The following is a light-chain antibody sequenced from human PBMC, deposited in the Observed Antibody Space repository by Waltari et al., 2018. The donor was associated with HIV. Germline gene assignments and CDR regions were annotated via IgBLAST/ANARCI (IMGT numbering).Light chain of an antibody. CDR1: SGNIGTYNL. V-gene: IGLV2-23*02. Sequence: QSALTQQASVSGSLGLSITISCNGTSGNIGTYNLVSWYQQHPGKAPKLLIYEVTKRPSGISSRFSGSKSDTTASLTISGLQAEDEADYFCCSYAGTQNFFLFGSGT. J-gene: IGLJ1*01. CDR3: CSYAGTQNFFL. CDR2: EVT.